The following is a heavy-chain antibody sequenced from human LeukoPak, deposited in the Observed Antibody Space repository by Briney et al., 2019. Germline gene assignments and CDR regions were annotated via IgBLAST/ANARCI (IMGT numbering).Heavy chain of an antibody. CDR1: GESFSGYY. D-gene: IGHD6-13*01. Sequence: SETLSLTCAVYGESFSGYYWSWIRQPPGKGLEWIGEINHSGSTNYNPSLKGRVTISVDTSKNQFSLKLTSVTAADTAVYYCARRDSNSWFNYWGQGTLVTVSS. CDR2: INHSGST. V-gene: IGHV4-34*01. J-gene: IGHJ4*02. CDR3: ARRDSNSWFNY.